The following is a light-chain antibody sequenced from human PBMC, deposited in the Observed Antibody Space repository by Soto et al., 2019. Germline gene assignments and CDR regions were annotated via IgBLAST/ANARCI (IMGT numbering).Light chain of an antibody. CDR3: QKYKTSPPSYT. Sequence: EIVLTQSPGTLSLSPGERATLSCRASQSLTSDYLAWYQQKPGQAPRLLIYGASSRAAGIPDRFSGSGSGTYFTLTISRLEPEDFAVYYFQKYKTSPPSYTFGQGTKLEI. V-gene: IGKV3-20*01. CDR2: GAS. CDR1: QSLTSDY. J-gene: IGKJ2*01.